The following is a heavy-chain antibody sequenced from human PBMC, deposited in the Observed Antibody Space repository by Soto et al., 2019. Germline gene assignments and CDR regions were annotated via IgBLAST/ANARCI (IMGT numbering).Heavy chain of an antibody. D-gene: IGHD3-22*01. CDR3: VRARSTDSRPDY. CDR1: GFTFSLYS. CDR2: ITSGGSYI. J-gene: IGHJ4*02. V-gene: IGHV3-21*01. Sequence: PGGSLRLSCAASGFTFSLYSMIWVRQAPGKGLEWVASITSGGSYIYYEDSLKGRFTISRDNAKNSLFLQLDSLRAEDTAVYFCVRARSTDSRPDYWGQGTLVTVSS.